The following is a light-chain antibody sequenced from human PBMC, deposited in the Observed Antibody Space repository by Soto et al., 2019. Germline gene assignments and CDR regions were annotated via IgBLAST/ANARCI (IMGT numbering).Light chain of an antibody. CDR3: QQSYSTQYT. J-gene: IGKJ2*01. V-gene: IGKV1-39*01. CDR2: AAS. Sequence: DIQMTQSPSSLSASVGDRVTITCRASQSISSYLNWYQQKPGKAPMLLIYAASSLQSGVPSRFSGSGSGTDFTLTISSLQPEDFATYYCQQSYSTQYTFGQGTKLEIK. CDR1: QSISSY.